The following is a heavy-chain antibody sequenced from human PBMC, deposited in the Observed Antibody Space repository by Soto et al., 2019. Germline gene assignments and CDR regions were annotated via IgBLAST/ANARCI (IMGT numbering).Heavy chain of an antibody. CDR1: GYTFTSYH. Sequence: EASVKVSCKASGYTFTSYHIHWVRQAPGQGLEWMGVINPSVGSTTYAQKFQGRVTMTRDTSASTVYMELNSLRSEDTAGYYCARDKQLVWYGYYGMDVWGQGTTVTVSS. CDR3: ARDKQLVWYGYYGMDV. D-gene: IGHD6-6*01. V-gene: IGHV1-46*01. CDR2: INPSVGST. J-gene: IGHJ6*02.